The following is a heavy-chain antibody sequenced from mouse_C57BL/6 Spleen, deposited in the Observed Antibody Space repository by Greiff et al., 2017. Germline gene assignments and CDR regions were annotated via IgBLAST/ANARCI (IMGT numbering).Heavy chain of an antibody. CDR3: ARQGCYDYDEGYYFDD. J-gene: IGHJ2*01. CDR1: GFTFSSYG. D-gene: IGHD2-4*01. Sequence: EVQGVESGGDLVKPGGSLKLSCAASGFTFSSYGMSWVRQTPDKRLEWVATISSGGSYTYYPDSVTGRFTLSRDNAKNTLYLQISSLKSEDTALYDWARQGCYDYDEGYYFDDWGQGTTLTVSS. CDR2: ISSGGSYT. V-gene: IGHV5-6*01.